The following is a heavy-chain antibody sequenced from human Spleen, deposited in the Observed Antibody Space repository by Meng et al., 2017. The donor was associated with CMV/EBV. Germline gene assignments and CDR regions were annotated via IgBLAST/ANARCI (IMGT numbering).Heavy chain of an antibody. CDR3: TFPRLGVVY. V-gene: IGHV3-NL1*01. Sequence: GKSLKISCAASGFIFSTYGMHWVRQAPGKGLEWVSLIYSGGGTQYADSVKGRFTISRDNSKNTLYLQMNSLRAEDTAVYYCTFPRLGVVYWGQGTLVTVSS. D-gene: IGHD3-3*01. J-gene: IGHJ4*02. CDR2: IYSGGGT. CDR1: GFIFSTYG.